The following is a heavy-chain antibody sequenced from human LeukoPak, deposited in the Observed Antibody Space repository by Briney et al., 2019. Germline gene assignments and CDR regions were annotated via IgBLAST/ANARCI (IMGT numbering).Heavy chain of an antibody. J-gene: IGHJ6*03. CDR2: ISGNGGST. V-gene: IGHV3-64*01. Sequence: GGSLRLSCAASGFTFINHAMQWVRQAPGKGLEYVSAISGNGGSTYYANSVKGRFTISRDNSKNTVYLQMGSLRPEDMAVYYCARAGVVRYVAWLINYYMDVWGKGTTVTVSS. CDR3: ARAGVVRYVAWLINYYMDV. CDR1: GFTFINHA. D-gene: IGHD3-9*01.